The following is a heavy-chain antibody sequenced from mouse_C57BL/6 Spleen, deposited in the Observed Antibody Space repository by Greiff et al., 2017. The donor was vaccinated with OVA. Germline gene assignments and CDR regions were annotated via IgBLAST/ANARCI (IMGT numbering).Heavy chain of an antibody. CDR1: GYTFTDYY. J-gene: IGHJ2*01. D-gene: IGHD6-5*01. Sequence: VQLQQSGPELVKPGASVKISCKASGYTFTDYYMNWVKQSHGKSLEWIGDINPNNGGTSYNQKFKGKATLTVDKSSSTAYMELRSLTSEDSAVYYCARGARLNNYWGQGTTLTVSS. CDR3: ARGARLNNY. V-gene: IGHV1-26*01. CDR2: INPNNGGT.